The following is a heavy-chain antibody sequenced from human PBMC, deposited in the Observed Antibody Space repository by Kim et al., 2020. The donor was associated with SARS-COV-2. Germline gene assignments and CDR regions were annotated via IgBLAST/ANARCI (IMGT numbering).Heavy chain of an antibody. V-gene: IGHV4-39*01. Sequence: SETLSLTCTVSGGSISSSSYYWGWIRQPPGKGLEWIGSIYYSGSTYYNPSLKSRVTISVDTSKNQFSLKLSSVTAADTAVYYCARVDFWSGYFMDYWGQGTLVTVSS. CDR3: ARVDFWSGYFMDY. D-gene: IGHD3-3*01. CDR1: GGSISSSSYY. J-gene: IGHJ4*02. CDR2: IYYSGST.